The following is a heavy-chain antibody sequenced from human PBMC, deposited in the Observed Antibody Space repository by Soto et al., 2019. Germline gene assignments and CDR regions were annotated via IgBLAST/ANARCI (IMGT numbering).Heavy chain of an antibody. CDR3: ARDFTDSSGPTLGMGV. D-gene: IGHD6-19*01. J-gene: IGHJ6*02. CDR2: IYYSGST. CDR1: GGSISSGGYY. V-gene: IGHV4-31*03. Sequence: SETLSLTCTVSGGSISSGGYYWSWIRQHPGKGLEWIGYIYYSGSTYYNPSLKSRVTISVDTSKSQFSLKLSSVTAADTAAYYCARDFTDSSGPTLGMGVWGQGTTVTVSS.